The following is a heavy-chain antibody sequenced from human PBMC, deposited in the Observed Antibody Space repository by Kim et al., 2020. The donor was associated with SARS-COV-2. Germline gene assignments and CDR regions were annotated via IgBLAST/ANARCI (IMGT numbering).Heavy chain of an antibody. D-gene: IGHD2-8*01. V-gene: IGHV1-3*01. Sequence: ASVKVSCKASGYTFTSYAMHWVRQAPGQRLEWMGWINAGNGNTKYSQKFQGRVTITRDTSASTAYMELSSLRSEDTAVYYCAREGLTLPLVYYYYGMDVWGQGTTVTVSS. CDR1: GYTFTSYA. J-gene: IGHJ6*02. CDR2: INAGNGNT. CDR3: AREGLTLPLVYYYYGMDV.